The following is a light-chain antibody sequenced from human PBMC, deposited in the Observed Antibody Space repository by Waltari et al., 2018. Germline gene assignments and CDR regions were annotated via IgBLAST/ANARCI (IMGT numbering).Light chain of an antibody. J-gene: IGKJ2*01. CDR1: QGINNW. Sequence: DIQMTQSPSSLSASVGDRVTITCRASQGINNWLAWYQQKPGKAPKVLILKASTLQSGVPSSFGGSISGTDFTLTISSLKPEDFATYYCQQYNSAPHNLGQGTKVEIK. V-gene: IGKV1D-16*01. CDR2: KAS. CDR3: QQYNSAPHN.